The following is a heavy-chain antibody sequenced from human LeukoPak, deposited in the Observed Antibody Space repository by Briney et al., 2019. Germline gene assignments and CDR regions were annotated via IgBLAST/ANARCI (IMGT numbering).Heavy chain of an antibody. CDR1: GLNFKFYA. V-gene: IGHV3-23*01. CDR2: ISGRGDSA. CDR3: VKDRYCPEVTCFGGGFEY. J-gene: IGHJ4*02. Sequence: TGGSLTLSCAVSGLNFKFYAMSWVRQAPGKGLEWVSGISGRGDSADYADSVKGRFTISRDNSKNTLYLRLNSLRVEDTATYYCVKDRYCPEVTCFGGGFEYWGQGTLVVVSS. D-gene: IGHD2-8*02.